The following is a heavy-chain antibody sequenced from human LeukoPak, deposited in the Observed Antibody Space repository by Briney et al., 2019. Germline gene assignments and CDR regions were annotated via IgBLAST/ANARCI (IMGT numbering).Heavy chain of an antibody. CDR2: IYYTGST. CDR1: GGSISSYY. V-gene: IGHV4-59*01. Sequence: SETLSLSCTVSGGSISSYYWSWIRQPPGKGLEWIGYIYYTGSTNYNPSLKSRVTISVDTSKRQFSLNLSSVTAAAPAFYYCARSSGRYYSRIDYWGQRTLVTVSS. D-gene: IGHD1-26*01. J-gene: IGHJ4*02. CDR3: ARSSGRYYSRIDY.